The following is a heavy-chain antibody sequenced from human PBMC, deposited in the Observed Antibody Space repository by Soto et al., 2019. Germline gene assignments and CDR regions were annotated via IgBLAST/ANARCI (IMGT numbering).Heavy chain of an antibody. CDR1: GFTFSMFS. CDR2: ISSNGDST. CDR3: VHPRSTVQIPPT. D-gene: IGHD4-17*01. J-gene: IGHJ5*02. Sequence: LRLSCSASGFTFSMFSMHWVRQAPGKGLEYVSGISSNGDSTYYADSVKGRFTISRDNSKNTLYLQMSSLRAVDTAVYYCVHPRSTVQIPPTWGQGTLVTVPS. V-gene: IGHV3-64D*06.